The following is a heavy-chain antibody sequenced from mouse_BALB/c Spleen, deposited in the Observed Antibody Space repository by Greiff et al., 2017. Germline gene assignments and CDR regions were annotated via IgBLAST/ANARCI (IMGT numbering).Heavy chain of an antibody. D-gene: IGHD4-1*01. V-gene: IGHV7-3*02. CDR1: GFTFTDYY. CDR3: AKANWAYAMVY. Sequence: EVKLMESGGGLVQPGGSLRLSCATSGFTFTDYYMSWVRQPPGKALEWLGFIRNKANGYTTEYSASVKGRFTISRDNSQSILYLQMNTLRAEDSATYYCAKANWAYAMVYWGQGTSVTVSS. CDR2: IRNKANGYTT. J-gene: IGHJ4*01.